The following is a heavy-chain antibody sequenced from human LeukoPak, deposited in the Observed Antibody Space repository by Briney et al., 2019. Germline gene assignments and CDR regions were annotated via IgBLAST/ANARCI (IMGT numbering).Heavy chain of an antibody. CDR2: ISAYNGNT. Sequence: ASVKVSCKASGYTFTSYGISWVRQAPGQGLEWMGWISAYNGNTNYAQKLQGRVTMTTDTSTSTAYMELRSLRSDDTAVYYCARGTTSRYDFWSGPTPGYYYGMDVWGQGTTVTVSS. CDR3: ARGTTSRYDFWSGPTPGYYYGMDV. CDR1: GYTFTSYG. V-gene: IGHV1-18*01. D-gene: IGHD3-3*01. J-gene: IGHJ6*02.